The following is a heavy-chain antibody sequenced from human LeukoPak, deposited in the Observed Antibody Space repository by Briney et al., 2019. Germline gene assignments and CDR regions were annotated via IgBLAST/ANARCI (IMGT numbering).Heavy chain of an antibody. J-gene: IGHJ5*02. V-gene: IGHV4-39*07. D-gene: IGHD3-16*02. CDR3: TNSYDYVWGSYRPNWFDP. Sequence: PSETLSLTCTVSGGSISSSSYYWGWIRQPPGKGLEWIGSIYYSGSTYYNPSLKSRVTISVDTSKNQFSLKLSSVTAADTAVYYCTNSYDYVWGSYRPNWFDPWGQGTLVTVSS. CDR1: GGSISSSSYY. CDR2: IYYSGST.